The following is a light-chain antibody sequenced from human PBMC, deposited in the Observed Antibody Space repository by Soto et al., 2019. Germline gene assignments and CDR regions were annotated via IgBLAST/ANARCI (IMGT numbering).Light chain of an antibody. CDR1: QSISSW. Sequence: DIQMTQSPFTLSASVGDRVTITCRASQSISSWLAWYQQKPGKAPKLLIYESSSLESGVPSRFSGSGSGTXXXXXXSSLQPEDFATYYCQQYSTYTGEFGPGTKVEIK. V-gene: IGKV1-5*03. CDR3: QQYSTYTGE. J-gene: IGKJ1*01. CDR2: ESS.